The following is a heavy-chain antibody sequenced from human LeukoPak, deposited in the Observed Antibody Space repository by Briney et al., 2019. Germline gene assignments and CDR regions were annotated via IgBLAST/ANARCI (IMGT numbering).Heavy chain of an antibody. CDR3: ARTRYDSSGYYGYYYYMDV. CDR1: GGSISSYY. J-gene: IGHJ6*03. D-gene: IGHD3-22*01. Sequence: SETLSLTCTVSGGSISSYYWSWIRQPPGKGLEWIGEINHSGSTNYNPSLKSRVTISVDTSKNQFSLKLSSVTAADTAVYYCARTRYDSSGYYGYYYYMDVWGKGTTVTISS. V-gene: IGHV4-34*01. CDR2: INHSGST.